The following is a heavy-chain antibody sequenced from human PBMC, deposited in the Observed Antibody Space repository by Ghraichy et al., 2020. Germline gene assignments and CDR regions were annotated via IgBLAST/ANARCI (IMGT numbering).Heavy chain of an antibody. CDR1: GFTFSSYS. J-gene: IGHJ4*02. Sequence: GGSLRLSCAASGFTFSSYSMNWVRQAPGKGLEWVSSISSSSSYIYYADSVKGRFTISRDNAKNSLYLQMNSLRAEDTAVYYCASALNYYDSSGYYYVWGQGTLVTVSS. V-gene: IGHV3-21*01. CDR2: ISSSSSYI. D-gene: IGHD3-22*01. CDR3: ASALNYYDSSGYYYV.